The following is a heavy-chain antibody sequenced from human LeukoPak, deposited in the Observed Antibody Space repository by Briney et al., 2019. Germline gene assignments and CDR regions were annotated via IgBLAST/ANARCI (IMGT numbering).Heavy chain of an antibody. J-gene: IGHJ5*02. CDR3: ARDGGFYYTASPNSWFDP. V-gene: IGHV4-39*02. D-gene: IGHD2-15*01. Sequence: SETLSLTCNISGVSVSSRSHLWGWIRQPPGKGLEWIGSISHNGSTYYNPSLRRRVTISVDKSKNQVSLKLTSVAAADTAVYYCARDGGFYYTASPNSWFDPWGQGILVTVSS. CDR1: GVSVSSRSHL. CDR2: ISHNGST.